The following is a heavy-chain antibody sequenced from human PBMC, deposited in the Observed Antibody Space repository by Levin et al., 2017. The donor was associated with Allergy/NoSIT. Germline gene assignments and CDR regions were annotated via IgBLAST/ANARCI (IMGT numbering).Heavy chain of an antibody. J-gene: IGHJ4*02. D-gene: IGHD4-11*01. V-gene: IGHV6-1*01. Sequence: PSETLSLTCDISGDSVSSNSAAWNWIRQSPSRGLEWLGRTYYRTKWYNDYAVSVKSRITINPDTAKNQFSLQLNSVTPDDTAVYYCTRGRSGNYVALFEYWGQGILVTVSS. CDR3: TRGRSGNYVALFEY. CDR1: GDSVSSNSAA. CDR2: TYYRTKWYN.